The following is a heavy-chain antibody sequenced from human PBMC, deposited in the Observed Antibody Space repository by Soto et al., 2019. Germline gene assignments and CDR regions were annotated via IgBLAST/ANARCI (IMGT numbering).Heavy chain of an antibody. Sequence: QVQLVESGGGVVQPGRSLRLSCAASGFTFISNAMHWVRQAPGKGLEWVAVMSYDGSNEYYADSGKGRFTISRDNSKNALYLQMNSVRAEDTAVYYCARDSILSGTTRPPPLDYCGQGTLVTVSS. CDR1: GFTFISNA. V-gene: IGHV3-30-3*01. CDR2: MSYDGSNE. J-gene: IGHJ4*02. D-gene: IGHD4-17*01. CDR3: ARDSILSGTTRPPPLDY.